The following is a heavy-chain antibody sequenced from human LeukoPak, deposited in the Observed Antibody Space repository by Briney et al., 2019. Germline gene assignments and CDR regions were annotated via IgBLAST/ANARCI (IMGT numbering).Heavy chain of an antibody. V-gene: IGHV4-61*01. Sequence: SETLSLTCTVSGDSVSSGSYYWSWIRQPPGKGLEWIGCVYYSGSTNYNPSLKSRVTISVDTSKNQFSLKLSSVTAADTAIYYCARLFHPALSGNYPFDYWGQGTLVTVSS. J-gene: IGHJ4*02. CDR1: GDSVSSGSYY. CDR3: ARLFHPALSGNYPFDY. CDR2: VYYSGST. D-gene: IGHD1-26*01.